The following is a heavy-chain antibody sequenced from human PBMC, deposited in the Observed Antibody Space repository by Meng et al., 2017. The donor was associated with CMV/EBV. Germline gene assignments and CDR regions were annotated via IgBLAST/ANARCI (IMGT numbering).Heavy chain of an antibody. J-gene: IGHJ6*02. V-gene: IGHV1-69*05. CDR2: IIPIFGTA. CDR1: GGTFSSYA. Sequence: SVKVSCKASGGTFSSYAISWVRQAPGQGLEWMGGIIPIFGTANYAQKFQGRVTITTDESTSTAYMELSRLRSDDTAVYYCARVCSSTSCRGLRGYYGMDVWGQGTTVTVSS. D-gene: IGHD2-2*01. CDR3: ARVCSSTSCRGLRGYYGMDV.